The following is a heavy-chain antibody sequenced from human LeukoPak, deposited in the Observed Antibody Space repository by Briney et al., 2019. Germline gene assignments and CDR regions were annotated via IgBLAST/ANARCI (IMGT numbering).Heavy chain of an antibody. Sequence: ASVKVSCKASGYTFNDYYMHWVRQAPGQGLEWMGWINPNSGGTNYAQKFQGRVTMTRDTSISTASMELSRLRSDDTAVYYCVRYSIAVAGPYNWFDPWGQGTLVTVSS. J-gene: IGHJ5*02. D-gene: IGHD6-19*01. CDR2: INPNSGGT. V-gene: IGHV1-2*02. CDR3: VRYSIAVAGPYNWFDP. CDR1: GYTFNDYY.